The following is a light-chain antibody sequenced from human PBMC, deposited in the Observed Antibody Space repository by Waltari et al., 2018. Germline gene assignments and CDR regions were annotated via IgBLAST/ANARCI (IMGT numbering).Light chain of an antibody. CDR1: TGPVTNDHF. Sequence: QAVVTQEPSLTVSPGGTVTLTCGSSTGPVTNDHFPYWFQQKPGQAPRALIYDGTNRQAGTRARLSGSRDVGKAALTLSGAQPEDETVYDCLLSYAGARVFGGGTKLTVL. CDR3: LLSYAGARV. J-gene: IGLJ3*02. CDR2: DGT. V-gene: IGLV7-46*01.